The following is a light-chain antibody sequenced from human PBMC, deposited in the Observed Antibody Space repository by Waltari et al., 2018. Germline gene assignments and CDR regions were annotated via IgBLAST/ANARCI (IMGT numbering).Light chain of an antibody. CDR2: GAS. CDR3: RQQRSSPRT. Sequence: EIVLTQSPGTLSLSPGERATLSCRASQSVNNYLAWFQQKPGQAPRLLIHGASSRATGIPDRISGRMSGRDFTLTISGREPQDIGVYYGRQQRSSPRTFGPGSKVDI. J-gene: IGKJ3*01. V-gene: IGKV3-20*01. CDR1: QSVNNY.